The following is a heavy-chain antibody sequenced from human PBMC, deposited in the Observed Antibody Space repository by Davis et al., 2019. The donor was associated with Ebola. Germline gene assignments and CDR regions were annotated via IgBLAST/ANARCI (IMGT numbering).Heavy chain of an antibody. Sequence: ASVKVSCKASGYTFTNYGITWVRQAPGQGLEWMGWINPHNGNTNYAQNVQGRVTMTTDTSTSTAYMELRSLRSDDTAVYYCARGYDYWGQGTLVTVSS. CDR2: INPHNGNT. V-gene: IGHV1-18*04. CDR3: ARGYDY. CDR1: GYTFTNYG. J-gene: IGHJ4*02.